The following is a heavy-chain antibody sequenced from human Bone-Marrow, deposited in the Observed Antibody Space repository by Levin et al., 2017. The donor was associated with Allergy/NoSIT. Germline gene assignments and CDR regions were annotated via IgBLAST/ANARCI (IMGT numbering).Heavy chain of an antibody. V-gene: IGHV3-9*01. J-gene: IGHJ5*02. D-gene: IGHD1-26*01. Sequence: QPGGSLRLSCVVSGFNLDDYAMHWVRQGPGKGLEWVSGISWNSNTIDYADSLKGRFTISRDNAKNSLYLVIHSLSAEDTGLYFCVRGGLYSGSYYGLHRLETWGPGTQVTVSS. CDR2: ISWNSNTI. CDR3: VRGGLYSGSYYGLHRLET. CDR1: GFNLDDYA.